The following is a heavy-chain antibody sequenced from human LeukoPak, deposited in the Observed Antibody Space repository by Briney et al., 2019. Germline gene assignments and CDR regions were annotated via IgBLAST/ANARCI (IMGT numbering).Heavy chain of an antibody. CDR3: ARAGGSGSYSFFDY. D-gene: IGHD3-10*01. V-gene: IGHV3-66*01. Sequence: PGASLRLSCAASGFTFSSNYMTWVRQAPGKGLEWVSLIYRGGSTYYADSVKGRFTISRDESKNTLYLQMNSLRAEDTAVYYCARAGGSGSYSFFDYWGQGTLVTVSS. CDR1: GFTFSSNY. CDR2: IYRGGST. J-gene: IGHJ4*02.